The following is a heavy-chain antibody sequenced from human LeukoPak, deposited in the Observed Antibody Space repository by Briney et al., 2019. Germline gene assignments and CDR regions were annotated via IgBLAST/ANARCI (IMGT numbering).Heavy chain of an antibody. CDR2: INSDGRST. V-gene: IGHV3-74*01. Sequence: QTGGSLRLSCAASGFTFSSYWMHWVRQAPGKGLVWVSRINSDGRSTSYADSVKGRFTISRDNAKNSLYLQMNSLRAEDTAVYYCARALPSPLYSGSYADAFDIWGQGTMVTVSS. CDR3: ARALPSPLYSGSYADAFDI. CDR1: GFTFSSYW. J-gene: IGHJ3*02. D-gene: IGHD1-26*01.